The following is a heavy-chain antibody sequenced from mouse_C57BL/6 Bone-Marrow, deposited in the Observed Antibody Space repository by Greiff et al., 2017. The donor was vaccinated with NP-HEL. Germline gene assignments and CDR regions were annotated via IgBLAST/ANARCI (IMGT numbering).Heavy chain of an antibody. CDR3: AREVYYYDHCDY. Sequence: QVQLQQPGAELVMPGASVKLSCKASGYTFTSYWMHWVKQRPGQGLEWIGEIDPSDSYTNYNQKFKGKSTLTVDKSSSTAYMPLSSLTSEDSAVYYCAREVYYYDHCDYWGQGTTLTVSS. CDR1: GYTFTSYW. J-gene: IGHJ2*01. V-gene: IGHV1-69*01. D-gene: IGHD2-4*01. CDR2: IDPSDSYT.